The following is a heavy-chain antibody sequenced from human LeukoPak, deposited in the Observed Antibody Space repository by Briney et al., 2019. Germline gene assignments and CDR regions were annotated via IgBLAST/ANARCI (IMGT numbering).Heavy chain of an antibody. CDR3: ARDPLAARMGAYYYYYMDV. D-gene: IGHD6-6*01. CDR2: ISYDGSNK. Sequence: GGSLRLSCAASGFTFSSYAMHWVRQAPGKGLEWVAVISYDGSNKYYADSVKGRFTISRDNSKNTLYLQMNSLRAEDTAVYYCARDPLAARMGAYYYYYMDVWGKGTTVTVSS. V-gene: IGHV3-30*04. CDR1: GFTFSSYA. J-gene: IGHJ6*03.